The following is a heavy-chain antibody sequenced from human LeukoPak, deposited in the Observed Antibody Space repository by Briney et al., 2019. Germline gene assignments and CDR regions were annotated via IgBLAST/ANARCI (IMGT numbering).Heavy chain of an antibody. J-gene: IGHJ6*03. D-gene: IGHD1-7*01. CDR2: ISGSGGST. V-gene: IGHV3-23*01. Sequence: GGSLRLSCAASGFTFSRHSINWVRQAPGKGLEWVSAISGSGGSTYYADSVKGRFTISRDNSKNTLYLQMNSLRAEDTAVYYCAKKELPSLVGYYYYMDVWGKGTTVTVSS. CDR3: AKKELPSLVGYYYYMDV. CDR1: GFTFSRHS.